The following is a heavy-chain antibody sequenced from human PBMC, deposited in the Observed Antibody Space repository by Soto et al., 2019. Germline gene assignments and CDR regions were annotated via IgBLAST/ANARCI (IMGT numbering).Heavy chain of an antibody. CDR1: VGSFKSGSYY. V-gene: IGHV4-61*01. CDR3: ARDYDYFEH. J-gene: IGHJ4*02. D-gene: IGHD3-16*01. Sequence: SETLSLTCTLSVGSFKSGSYYCSWVRQPPWKGLEWIGYVYYTGRTSYSPSLKSRVTISADTSKNQFSLILTSVTAADTAVYYCARDYDYFEHWGQGSLVSVSS. CDR2: VYYTGRT.